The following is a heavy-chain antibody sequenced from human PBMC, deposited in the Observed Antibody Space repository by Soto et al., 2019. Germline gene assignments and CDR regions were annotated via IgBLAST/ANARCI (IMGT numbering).Heavy chain of an antibody. CDR1: GGSISNRNYF. V-gene: IGHV4-39*01. CDR2: LFYGVIR. J-gene: IGHJ5*02. Sequence: QLQLQESGPGLVKPSETLSLTCTGSGGSISNRNYFWGWIRQPPGKGLERIGSLFYGVIRNYNPSLKSRVNMSVDTSRHQFFMKLSSVTAADTAVYYCARSCSSGSCFSSFDPWGKGTLVTVSS. D-gene: IGHD2-15*01. CDR3: ARSCSSGSCFSSFDP.